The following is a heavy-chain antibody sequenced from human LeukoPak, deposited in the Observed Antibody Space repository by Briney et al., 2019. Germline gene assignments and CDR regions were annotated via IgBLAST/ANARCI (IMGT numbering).Heavy chain of an antibody. V-gene: IGHV1-69*05. Sequence: SVTVSCKASGGTFSSYAIRWVRQAPGQGLEWMGRIIPIFGTANYAQKFQGRVTITTDESTSTAYMELSSLRSEDTAVYYCARSSYYYDSSGYSDYWGQGTLVTVSS. CDR1: GGTFSSYA. D-gene: IGHD3-22*01. J-gene: IGHJ4*02. CDR3: ARSSYYYDSSGYSDY. CDR2: IIPIFGTA.